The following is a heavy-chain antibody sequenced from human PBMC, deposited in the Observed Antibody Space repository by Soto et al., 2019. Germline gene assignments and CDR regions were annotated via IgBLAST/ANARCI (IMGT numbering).Heavy chain of an antibody. CDR1: GGTFSSYA. CDR3: ASYTLTGYYKDYYGMDV. J-gene: IGHJ6*02. CDR2: IIPIFGTA. D-gene: IGHD3-9*01. Sequence: SVKVSCKASGGTFSSYAISWVREAPVQGLEWMGGIIPIFGTANYAQKFQGRVTITADESTSTAYMELSSLRSEDTAVYYCASYTLTGYYKDYYGMDVWGQGTTVTVSS. V-gene: IGHV1-69*13.